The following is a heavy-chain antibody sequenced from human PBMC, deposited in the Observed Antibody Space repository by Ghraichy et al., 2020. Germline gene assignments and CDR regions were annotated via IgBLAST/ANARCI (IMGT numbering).Heavy chain of an antibody. Sequence: VKVSCKASGYTFTSYDINWVRQATGQGLEWMGWMNPNSGNTGYAQKFQGRVTMTRNTSISTAYMELSSLRSEDTAVYYCARDYGGNSGLYHYYYGMDVWGQGTTVTVSS. CDR3: ARDYGGNSGLYHYYYGMDV. D-gene: IGHD4-23*01. CDR1: GYTFTSYD. CDR2: MNPNSGNT. J-gene: IGHJ6*02. V-gene: IGHV1-8*01.